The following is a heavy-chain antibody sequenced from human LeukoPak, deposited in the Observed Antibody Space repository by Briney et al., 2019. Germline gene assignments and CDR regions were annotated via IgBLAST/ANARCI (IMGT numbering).Heavy chain of an antibody. CDR3: ARGRRNLRGYDSSGYPSYYYYYYMDV. CDR1: GGSFSGYY. Sequence: SETLSLTCAVYGGSFSGYYWSWIRQPPGKGLEGIGEINHSGSTNYNPSLKSRVTISVDTSKNQFSLKLSSVTAADTAVYYCARGRRNLRGYDSSGYPSYYYYYYMDVWGKGTTVTVSS. V-gene: IGHV4-34*01. J-gene: IGHJ6*03. D-gene: IGHD3-22*01. CDR2: INHSGST.